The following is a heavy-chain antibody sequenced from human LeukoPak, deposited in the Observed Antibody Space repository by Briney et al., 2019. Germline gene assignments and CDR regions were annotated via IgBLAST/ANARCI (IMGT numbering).Heavy chain of an antibody. Sequence: SVKVSCKASGGTFSSYAISWVRQAPGQGLEWMGGIIPIFGTANYAQKFQCRVTITTDESTSTAYMELSSLRSEDTAVYYCARGHNWNFYYYYYYMDVWGKGTTVTVSS. CDR2: IIPIFGTA. CDR1: GGTFSSYA. J-gene: IGHJ6*03. CDR3: ARGHNWNFYYYYYYMDV. D-gene: IGHD1-7*01. V-gene: IGHV1-69*05.